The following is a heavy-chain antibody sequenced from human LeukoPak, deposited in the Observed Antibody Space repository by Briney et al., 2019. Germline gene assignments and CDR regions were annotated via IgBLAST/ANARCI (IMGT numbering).Heavy chain of an antibody. CDR1: GYTFTSYG. CDR2: ISAYKGNT. D-gene: IGHD3-22*01. Sequence: ASVKVSCKASGYTFTSYGISWVRQAPGQGLEWMGWISAYKGNTNYAQKLQGRVTMTTDTSTSTAYMELRSLRSDDTAVYYCARKYYDSSGYYFTGRAFDIWGQGTMVTVSS. V-gene: IGHV1-18*01. CDR3: ARKYYDSSGYYFTGRAFDI. J-gene: IGHJ3*02.